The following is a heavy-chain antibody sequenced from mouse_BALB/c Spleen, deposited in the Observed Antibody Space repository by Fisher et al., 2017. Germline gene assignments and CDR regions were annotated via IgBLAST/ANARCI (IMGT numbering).Heavy chain of an antibody. Sequence: KFKGKATLTVDKSSSTAYMQLSSLTSEDSAVYYCARLRDGYYWYFDVWGAGTTVTVSS. J-gene: IGHJ1*01. V-gene: IGHV1-64*01. D-gene: IGHD2-3*01. CDR3: ARLRDGYYWYFDV.